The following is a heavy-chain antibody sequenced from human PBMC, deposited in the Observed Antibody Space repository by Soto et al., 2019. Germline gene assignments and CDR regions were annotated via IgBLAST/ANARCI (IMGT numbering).Heavy chain of an antibody. CDR1: GDTFRFYS. V-gene: IGHV1-69*04. Sequence: QVQLVQSGAEVKRPGSSVKVSCKASGDTFRFYSINWVRQAPGLRLEWMGRVNPILSMSNYAQRFQDRVTMTADKSTSTAYMELSGLRSEDTAMYYCATSYGSGYRAFDYWGQGALVTVSS. J-gene: IGHJ4*02. CDR3: ATSYGSGYRAFDY. D-gene: IGHD3-10*01. CDR2: VNPILSMS.